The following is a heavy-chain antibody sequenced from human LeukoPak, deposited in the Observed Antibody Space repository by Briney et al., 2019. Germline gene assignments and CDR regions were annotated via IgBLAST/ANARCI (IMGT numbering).Heavy chain of an antibody. Sequence: GGSLRLSCAASGFTFTSYAMTWVRQAPGKGLEWVANIKKDGSETYYVDSVKGRFTISRDNAKNSLYLQMNSLRAEDTAMYYCARGRYSGTTYYFDYWGQGTLVTVSS. CDR3: ARGRYSGTTYYFDY. V-gene: IGHV3-7*03. D-gene: IGHD5-12*01. J-gene: IGHJ4*02. CDR2: IKKDGSET. CDR1: GFTFTSYA.